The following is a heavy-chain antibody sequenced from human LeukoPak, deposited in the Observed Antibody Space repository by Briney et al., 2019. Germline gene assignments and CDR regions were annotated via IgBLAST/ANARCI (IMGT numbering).Heavy chain of an antibody. V-gene: IGHV4-59*08. D-gene: IGHD3-10*01. CDR1: GGSIGSYY. J-gene: IGHJ4*02. CDR3: ARGGGYGSARGYFDY. CDR2: IYYSGGT. Sequence: SETLSLTCTVSGGSIGSYYWSWIRQPPGKGLEWIGNIYYSGGTNYNPSLKSRVTISVDTSKNQFSLKLSSVTAADTAVYYCARGGGYGSARGYFDYWGQGTLVTVSS.